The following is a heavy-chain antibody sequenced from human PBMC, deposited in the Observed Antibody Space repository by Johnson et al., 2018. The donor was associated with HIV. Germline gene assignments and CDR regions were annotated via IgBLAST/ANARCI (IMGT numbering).Heavy chain of an antibody. J-gene: IGHJ3*02. V-gene: IGHV3-7*01. Sequence: VQLVESGGGLVPPGASLRLSCVASGFTFSGYWMTCVRQAPGKGLEWVANIKQGGSEQYYVDSVKGRFTIARDNAKNSLYRQMNSLRAEDTAVYYCARDGCNFGAYDIWGQGKMVTVSS. CDR2: IKQGGSEQ. CDR1: GFTFSGYW. D-gene: IGHD1-1*01. CDR3: ARDGCNFGAYDI.